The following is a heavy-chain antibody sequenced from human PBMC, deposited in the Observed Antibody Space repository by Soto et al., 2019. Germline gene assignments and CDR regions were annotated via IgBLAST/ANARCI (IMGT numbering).Heavy chain of an antibody. Sequence: ASVKVSFTASGYTFTGYYMHWVRQAPGQGLEWMGIINPSGGSTSYAQKFQGRVTMTRDTSTSTVYMELSSLRSEDTAVYYCARVRTGTPYDAFDIWGQGTMVTVSS. D-gene: IGHD1-1*01. CDR2: INPSGGST. CDR1: GYTFTGYY. V-gene: IGHV1-46*01. J-gene: IGHJ3*02. CDR3: ARVRTGTPYDAFDI.